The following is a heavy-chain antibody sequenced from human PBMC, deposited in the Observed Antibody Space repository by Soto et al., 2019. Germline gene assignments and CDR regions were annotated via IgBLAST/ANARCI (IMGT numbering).Heavy chain of an antibody. V-gene: IGHV4-30-2*01. CDR1: GGSISSSGYS. J-gene: IGHJ4*02. Sequence: QLQLQESGSGLVKPPQTLSLTCAVSGGSISSSGYSWSWIRQPPGKGLEWIGYIYHGSTCYNPSLKSRVTISVDRSKNQFSLKLSSVTAADTAVYYCARGSVVAIDYGGQGTLVTVSS. D-gene: IGHD2-21*01. CDR3: ARGSVVAIDY. CDR2: IYHGST.